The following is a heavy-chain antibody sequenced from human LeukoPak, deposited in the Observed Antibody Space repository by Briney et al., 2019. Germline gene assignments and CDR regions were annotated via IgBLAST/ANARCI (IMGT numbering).Heavy chain of an antibody. CDR3: ARELGTTWDY. Sequence: GGSLRLSCAASGFTFSSYTMNWVRQAPGKGLEYVSSISSSSSHIYYADSVKGRFTISRDNAKNSLYLQMNSLRAEDTAVYYCARELGTTWDYWGQGTLVTVSS. CDR1: GFTFSSYT. V-gene: IGHV3-21*01. D-gene: IGHD3-16*01. CDR2: ISSSSSHI. J-gene: IGHJ4*02.